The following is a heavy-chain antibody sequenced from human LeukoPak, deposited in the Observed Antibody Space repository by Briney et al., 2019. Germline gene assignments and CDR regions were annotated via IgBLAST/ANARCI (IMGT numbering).Heavy chain of an antibody. CDR2: IYHSGST. V-gene: IGHV4-38-2*02. J-gene: IGHJ5*02. D-gene: IGHD2-2*01. CDR3: ARLGYCTRVSCYGWLDP. Sequence: SETLSLTCTASRDSISSGYYWAWIRRPPGKGLEWIGSIYHSGSTYHNPSLKSRVTISVDTSKNQFSLELRSVTAADTAVYYCARLGYCTRVSCYGWLDPWGQGTLVTVSS. CDR1: RDSISSGYY.